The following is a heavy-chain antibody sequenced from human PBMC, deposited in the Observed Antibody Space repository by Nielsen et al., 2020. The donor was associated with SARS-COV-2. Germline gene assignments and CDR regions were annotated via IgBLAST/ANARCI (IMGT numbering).Heavy chain of an antibody. CDR2: ISGYNGDT. D-gene: IGHD1-1*01. J-gene: IGHJ6*03. CDR1: GYTFTNYG. V-gene: IGHV1-18*04. CDR3: ARPITNNYYYYYMDV. Sequence: ASVKVSCKASGYTFTNYGISWVRQAPGQGLEWMGWISGYNGDTNYAQKFQGRVTMTRDTSTRTAYMELRSLRSDDTAVYYCARPITNNYYYYYMDVWGKGTTVTVSS.